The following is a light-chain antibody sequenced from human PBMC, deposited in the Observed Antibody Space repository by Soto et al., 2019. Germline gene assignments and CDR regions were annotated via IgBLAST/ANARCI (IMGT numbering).Light chain of an antibody. CDR1: SSDVGGYNY. J-gene: IGLJ1*01. CDR2: DVS. V-gene: IGLV2-11*01. CDR3: CSYAGSYTYV. Sequence: QSALTQPRSVSGSPGQSVTISCTGTSSDVGGYNYVSWYQQHPGKAPKLMIYDVSKRPSGVTDRFSGSKSGNTASLTISGLQAEDEADYYCCSYAGSYTYVFGTGTKVNVL.